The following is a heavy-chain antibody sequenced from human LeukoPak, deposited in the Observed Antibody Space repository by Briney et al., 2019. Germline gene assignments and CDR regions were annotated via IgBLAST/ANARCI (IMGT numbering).Heavy chain of an antibody. CDR1: GPSLSVSGRI. CDR3: LSGHDNAFDL. V-gene: IGHV4-39*01. CDR2: IYYSGSI. J-gene: IGHJ3*01. D-gene: IGHD3-9*01. Sequence: PSETLSLTCTVSGPSLSVSGRIWGWVPQPPGEGLEWFARIYYSGSIFYSPSLESRDTMSVYTSKNRFSLKLSSLTATDTAVYYCLSGHDNAFDLWGQGTMVTVSP.